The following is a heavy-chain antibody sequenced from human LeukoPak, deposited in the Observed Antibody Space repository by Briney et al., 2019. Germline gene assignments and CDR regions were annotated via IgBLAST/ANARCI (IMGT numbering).Heavy chain of an antibody. CDR3: AREELGVSYGSGSYYYFDY. CDR2: IYYSGST. V-gene: IGHV4-59*01. CDR1: GGSISSYY. D-gene: IGHD3-10*01. J-gene: IGHJ4*02. Sequence: SETLSLTCTVSGGSISSYYWSWIRQPPGKGLEWIGYIYYSGSTNYNPSLKSRVTISVDTSKNQFSLKLSSVTAADTAVYYCAREELGVSYGSGSYYYFDYWGQGTLVTVSS.